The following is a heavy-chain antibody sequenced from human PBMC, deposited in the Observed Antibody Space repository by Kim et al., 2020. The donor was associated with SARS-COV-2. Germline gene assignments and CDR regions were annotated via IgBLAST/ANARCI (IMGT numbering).Heavy chain of an antibody. CDR1: GGSISSSSYY. J-gene: IGHJ5*02. V-gene: IGHV4-39*01. Sequence: SETLSLTCTVSGGSISSSSYYWGWIRQPPGKGLEWIGSIYYSGSTYYNPSLKSRVTISVDTSKNQFSLKLSSVTAADTAVYYCARHSVVPAARGGYSNWFDPWGQGTLVTVSS. CDR2: IYYSGST. D-gene: IGHD2-2*01. CDR3: ARHSVVPAARGGYSNWFDP.